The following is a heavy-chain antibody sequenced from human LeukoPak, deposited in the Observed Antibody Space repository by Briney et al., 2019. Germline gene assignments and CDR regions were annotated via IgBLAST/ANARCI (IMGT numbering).Heavy chain of an antibody. CDR2: IYYSGST. D-gene: IGHD4-11*01. CDR3: ARAGSVRWGYFDY. J-gene: IGHJ4*02. CDR1: GGSISSSSYY. Sequence: PSETLSLTCTVSGGSISSSSYYWGWIRQPPGKGLEWIGNIYYSGSTYYSPSLKSRVTISVDTSKNQFSLKLSSVTAADTAVYYCARAGSVRWGYFDYWGQGTLVTVSS. V-gene: IGHV4-39*07.